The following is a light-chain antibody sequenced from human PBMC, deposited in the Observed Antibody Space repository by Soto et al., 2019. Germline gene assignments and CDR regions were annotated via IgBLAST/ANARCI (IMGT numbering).Light chain of an antibody. V-gene: IGLV2-11*01. CDR3: CSYAGNYTWI. CDR2: DVT. J-gene: IGLJ2*01. Sequence: HSVLTQPRSVSGSPGQSVTISCTGTSSDVGGSNYVSWYQHPPGKAPKLMIYDVTKRPSGVPDRFSGSKSGNTASLTISGLQAEDEADYYCCSYAGNYTWIFGGGTQLTVL. CDR1: SSDVGGSNY.